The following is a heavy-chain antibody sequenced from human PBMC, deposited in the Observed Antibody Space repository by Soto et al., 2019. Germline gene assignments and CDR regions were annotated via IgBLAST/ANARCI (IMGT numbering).Heavy chain of an antibody. Sequence: DVRLVESGGGLIQPGESLRLSCAAFGFTISGKKYVAWVRQAPGKGLEWVSALYDLDGSFYAASVKGRFTTSSDSSKTTVYLQMNDLRPEDTAVYYCATWHEREHAYDVWGQGTTVTVSS. D-gene: IGHD1-1*01. CDR1: GFTISGKKY. J-gene: IGHJ3*01. CDR2: LYDLDGS. V-gene: IGHV3-53*01. CDR3: ATWHEREHAYDV.